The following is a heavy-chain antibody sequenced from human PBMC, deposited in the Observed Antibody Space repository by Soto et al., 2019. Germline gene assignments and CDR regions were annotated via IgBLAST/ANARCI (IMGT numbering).Heavy chain of an antibody. CDR1: VDSVSSNTAA. D-gene: IGHD6-19*01. CDR3: ARGVAGSGFDL. V-gene: IGHV6-1*01. Sequence: SQTLSLTCAISVDSVSSNTAAWNWIRSSPSRGLEWLGRTYYRSNWRHDYAVSVKSRITVSPDTSKNHFSLQLNSVTPDDTAVYYCARGVAGSGFDLWGQGTLVTVS. CDR2: TYYRSNWRH. J-gene: IGHJ4*02.